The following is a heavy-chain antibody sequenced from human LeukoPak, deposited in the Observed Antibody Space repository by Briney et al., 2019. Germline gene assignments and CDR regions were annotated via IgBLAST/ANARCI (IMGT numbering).Heavy chain of an antibody. D-gene: IGHD6-19*01. Sequence: SETLSLTCAVYGGSFSGYYWSWIRQPPGKGLEWIGEINHSGSTNYNPSLKSRVTISVDTSKNQFSLKLSSVTAADTAVYYCARGVSGWYYFDYGGQGTLVTVSS. CDR1: GGSFSGYY. J-gene: IGHJ4*02. CDR3: ARGVSGWYYFDY. CDR2: INHSGST. V-gene: IGHV4-34*01.